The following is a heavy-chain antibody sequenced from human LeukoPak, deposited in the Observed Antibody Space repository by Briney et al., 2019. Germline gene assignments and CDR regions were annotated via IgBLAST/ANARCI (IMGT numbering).Heavy chain of an antibody. V-gene: IGHV3-7*01. D-gene: IGHD6-19*01. J-gene: IGHJ4*02. CDR1: GFTFSSYW. CDR3: ARDVWLVHRGHNYYFDY. Sequence: GALRLSCAASGFTFSSYWMSWVRQAPGKGLEWVANIKQDGSEKYYVDSVKGRFTISRDNAKNSLYLQMNSLRAEDTAVYYCARDVWLVHRGHNYYFDYWGQGTLVTVSS. CDR2: IKQDGSEK.